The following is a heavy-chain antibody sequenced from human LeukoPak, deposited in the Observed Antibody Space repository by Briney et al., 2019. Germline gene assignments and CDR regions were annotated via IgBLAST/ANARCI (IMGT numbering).Heavy chain of an antibody. CDR3: ARFDSSTSCLLCSSSSFYGMDV. J-gene: IGHJ6*02. CDR2: IYYSGST. CDR1: GGSISSGGYY. V-gene: IGHV4-31*03. D-gene: IGHD2-2*01. Sequence: PSQNLSLTCTVSGGSISSGGYYWSWIRQHPGKGLKWIGYIYYSGSTYYNPSLKSRVTISVDTSKNQFSLKLSSVTAADTAVYYCARFDSSTSCLLCSSSSFYGMDVWGQGTTVTVSS.